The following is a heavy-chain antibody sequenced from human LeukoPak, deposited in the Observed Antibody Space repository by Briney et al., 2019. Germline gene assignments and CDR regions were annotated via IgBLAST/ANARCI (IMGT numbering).Heavy chain of an antibody. Sequence: SQTLSLTCAISGDSVISNSADWNWIRQSPSRGLEWLGRTYYRSKWYNDYAVSVKSRITINPDTSKNQLSLQPNSVTLEDTAVYYCARDLTGGRLFDYWGQGTLVTVSS. CDR3: ARDLTGGRLFDY. D-gene: IGHD1-14*01. V-gene: IGHV6-1*01. J-gene: IGHJ4*02. CDR2: TYYRSKWYN. CDR1: GDSVISNSAD.